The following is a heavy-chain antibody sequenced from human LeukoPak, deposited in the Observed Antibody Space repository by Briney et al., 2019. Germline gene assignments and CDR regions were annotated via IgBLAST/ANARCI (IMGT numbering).Heavy chain of an antibody. Sequence: GGSLRLSCAASGFTFSSYAMSWVRQAPGKGLEWVSAISGSGGSTYYADSVKGRFTVSRDDSKNTLYLQMNSLRVEDTALYYCAKESNGRRFDFDYWGQGTLATVSS. CDR1: GFTFSSYA. V-gene: IGHV3-23*01. J-gene: IGHJ4*02. CDR3: AKESNGRRFDFDY. D-gene: IGHD1-26*01. CDR2: ISGSGGST.